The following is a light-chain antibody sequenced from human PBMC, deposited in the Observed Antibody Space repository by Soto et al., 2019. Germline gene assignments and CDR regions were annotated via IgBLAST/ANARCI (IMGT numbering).Light chain of an antibody. J-gene: IGLJ2*01. CDR1: SANIGSNT. CDR2: SNN. CDR3: AAWDDSLNGVV. Sequence: QSVLTQPPSASGTPGQSVTISCSVSSANIGSNTVKWYQQLPRTAPKLLIYSNNQRPSGLPDRFSGSKSGTSASLSISGLQFEDEADYYCAAWDDSLNGVVFGGGTKLTV. V-gene: IGLV1-44*01.